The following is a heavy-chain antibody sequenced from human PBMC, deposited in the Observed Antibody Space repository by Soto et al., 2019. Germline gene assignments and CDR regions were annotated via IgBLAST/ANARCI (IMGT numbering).Heavy chain of an antibody. CDR1: GFTFKHNA. D-gene: IGHD6-13*01. CDR3: AREGIAESGPNYYDF. CDR2: ISYDGSTK. J-gene: IGHJ4*02. Sequence: QVQLVESGGGVVQHGRSLTIFCTASGFTFKHNAMHWIRQAPAKGLEWVADISYDGSTKNYADSVKGRFTISRDNSKNTLSLQMSALKGEDTATYYCAREGIAESGPNYYDFWGQGTLVDVSS. V-gene: IGHV3-30-3*01.